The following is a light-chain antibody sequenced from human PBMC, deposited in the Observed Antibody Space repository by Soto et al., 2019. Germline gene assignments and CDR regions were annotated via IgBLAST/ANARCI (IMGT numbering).Light chain of an antibody. CDR1: QSVISSC. CDR3: QKYGSAPIT. J-gene: IGKJ5*01. V-gene: IGKV3-20*01. CDR2: GAS. Sequence: EIVLTQSPGTLSLSPGERATLSCRASQSVISSCLACYQQKPGQAPRLLIYGASSRATGIPDRFSGSGSGTDFKLPIIRLEHEYFAVYYCQKYGSAPITFGQGTRLQIK.